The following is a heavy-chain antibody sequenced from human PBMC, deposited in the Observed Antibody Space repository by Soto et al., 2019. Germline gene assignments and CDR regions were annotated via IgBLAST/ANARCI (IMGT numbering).Heavy chain of an antibody. J-gene: IGHJ4*01. CDR2: TYYRSKWYY. Sequence: SQTLSLTCAITGDRVSSNSAVWVGVIHSPSRCLEWLGRTYYRSKWYYEYAVSVRGRITINPDTSKNQYSLQLNSVTPEDTAVYFCARGEQYSGRIFDYWGQGTLVTVSS. CDR3: ARGEQYSGRIFDY. CDR1: GDRVSSNSAV. V-gene: IGHV6-1*01. D-gene: IGHD1-26*01.